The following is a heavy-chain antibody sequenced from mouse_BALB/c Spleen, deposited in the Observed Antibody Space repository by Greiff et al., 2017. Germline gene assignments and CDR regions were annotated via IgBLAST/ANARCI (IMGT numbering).Heavy chain of an antibody. D-gene: IGHD2-4*01. J-gene: IGHJ3*01. V-gene: IGHV1S56*01. CDR2: IYPGNVNT. CDR3: ARGIYYDYPWFAY. Sequence: QVQLKESGPELVKPGASVRISCKASGYTFTSYYIHWVKQRPGQGLEWIGWIYPGNVNTKYNEKFKGKATLTADKSSSTAYMQLSSLTSEDSAVYFCARGIYYDYPWFAYWGQGTLVTVSA. CDR1: GYTFTSYY.